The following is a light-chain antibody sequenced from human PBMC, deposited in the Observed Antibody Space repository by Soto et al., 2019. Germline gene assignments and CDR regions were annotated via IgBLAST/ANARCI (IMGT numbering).Light chain of an antibody. V-gene: IGKV3-20*01. CDR1: QSVSSSY. J-gene: IGKJ1*01. Sequence: ENMVRPSSGTRALISGVRATLSSRASQSVSSSYLAWYQQKPGQAPRLLIYGASSRATGIPDRFSGSGSGTDFTFTISRLEPEDFAVYYCQQYGSSRTFGQGTKVDIK. CDR3: QQYGSSRT. CDR2: GAS.